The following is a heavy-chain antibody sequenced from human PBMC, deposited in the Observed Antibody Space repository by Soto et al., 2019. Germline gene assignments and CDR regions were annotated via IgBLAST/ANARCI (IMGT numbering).Heavy chain of an antibody. CDR3: ARDRGYDAHDYYYNAMDV. J-gene: IGHJ6*02. CDR2: IRGFSPYT. D-gene: IGHD2-15*01. V-gene: IGHV3-21*01. CDR1: GFTFRTYT. Sequence: LRLSCISSGFTFRTYTMNWVRQAPGKGLEWVSGIRGFSPYTFYAESVKGRFTNSRDNAKNSLYLQMNSLRAEDTAVYYCARDRGYDAHDYYYNAMDVWGQGTTVTVSS.